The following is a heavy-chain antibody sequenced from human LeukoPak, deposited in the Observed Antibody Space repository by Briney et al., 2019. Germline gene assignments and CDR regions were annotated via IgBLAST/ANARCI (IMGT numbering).Heavy chain of an antibody. CDR1: GFTFSSYG. CDR3: ATYCYDSSGSPFDY. D-gene: IGHD3-22*01. V-gene: IGHV3-30*03. Sequence: GGSLRLSCAASGFTFSSYGMHWVRQAPGKGLEWVAVISYDGSNKYYADSVKGRFTISRDNSKNTLYLQMNSLRAEDTAVYYCATYCYDSSGSPFDYWGQGTLVTVSS. J-gene: IGHJ4*02. CDR2: ISYDGSNK.